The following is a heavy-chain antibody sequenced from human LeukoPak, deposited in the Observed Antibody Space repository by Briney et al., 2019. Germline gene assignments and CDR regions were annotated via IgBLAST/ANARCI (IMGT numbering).Heavy chain of an antibody. V-gene: IGHV4-59*01. CDR2: ISYSGST. J-gene: IGHJ4*02. CDR1: GGSISSYY. CDR3: ASGIPDTAMALGY. D-gene: IGHD5-18*01. Sequence: SETLSLTCTVSGGSISSYYWSWIRQPPGKGLEWIGYISYSGSTNYNPSLKSRVTISVDTSKNQFSLKLSSVTAADTAIYYCASGIPDTAMALGYWGQGTLVTVSS.